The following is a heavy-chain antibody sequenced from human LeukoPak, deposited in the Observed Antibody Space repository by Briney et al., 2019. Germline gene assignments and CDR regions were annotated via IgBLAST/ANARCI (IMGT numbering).Heavy chain of an antibody. Sequence: ASVKVSCKASGFSFNAYYMHWVRHAPGQGLEWMGWINPNSAGTNYAQKFQGRVTLTRDTSITTAYMELSRLTSDDTAVYYCARDRGSGGSSTVADHNLFDPWGQGTLVTVSS. CDR2: INPNSAGT. CDR1: GFSFNAYY. CDR3: ARDRGSGGSSTVADHNLFDP. J-gene: IGHJ5*02. D-gene: IGHD6-19*01. V-gene: IGHV1-2*02.